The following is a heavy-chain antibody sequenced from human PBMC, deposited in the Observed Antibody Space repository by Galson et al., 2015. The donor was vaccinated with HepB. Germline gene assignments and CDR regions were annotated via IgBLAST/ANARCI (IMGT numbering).Heavy chain of an antibody. Sequence: SLRLSCAASRFIISNYWMHWVRQAPGKGLVWVSRINSDGSNTIYADSVKGRFTISRDNAKNTLYLQMNSLRAEDTAVYYCARDPYSTDNYLGDAFDVWGQGTMVTVSS. D-gene: IGHD3-22*01. CDR3: ARDPYSTDNYLGDAFDV. CDR2: INSDGSNT. CDR1: RFIISNYW. J-gene: IGHJ3*01. V-gene: IGHV3-74*01.